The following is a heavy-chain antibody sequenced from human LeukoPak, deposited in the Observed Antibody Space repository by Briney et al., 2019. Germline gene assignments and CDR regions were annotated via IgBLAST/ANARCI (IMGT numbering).Heavy chain of an antibody. V-gene: IGHV1-18*01. J-gene: IGHJ4*02. Sequence: ASVNVSCTASGYTFTSYGISWVRQAPGQGLEWMGWISAYNGNTNYAQKLQGRVTMTTDTSTSTAYMELRSLRSDDTAVYYCARDFWRYYDSSGYYQPPDYWGQGTLVTVSS. CDR3: ARDFWRYYDSSGYYQPPDY. D-gene: IGHD3-22*01. CDR2: ISAYNGNT. CDR1: GYTFTSYG.